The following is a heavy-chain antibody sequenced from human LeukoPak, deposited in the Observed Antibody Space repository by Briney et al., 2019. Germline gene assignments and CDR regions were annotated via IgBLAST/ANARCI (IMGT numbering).Heavy chain of an antibody. CDR2: IYYSGST. D-gene: IGHD6-13*01. CDR3: ARDYSSSWYLAGAFDI. CDR1: GGSISSYY. J-gene: IGHJ3*02. Sequence: SETLSLTCTVSGGSISSYYWSWVRQPPGKGLEWIGYIYYSGSTNYNPSLKSRVTISVDTSKNQFSLKLSSVTDADTAVYYCARDYSSSWYLAGAFDIWGQGTMVTVSS. V-gene: IGHV4-59*01.